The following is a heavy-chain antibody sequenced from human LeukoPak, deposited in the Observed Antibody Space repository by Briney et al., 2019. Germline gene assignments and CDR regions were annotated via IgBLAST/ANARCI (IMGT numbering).Heavy chain of an antibody. Sequence: GGSLRLSCAAYGFTFSSYSMDRVRQAPGKGLEGVSYISSSNSTIFYADSAKGRFTISRDNAKNSLYLQMNSLRVEDMAVYYCARPRSGYYMDVWGKGTTVTVSS. CDR1: GFTFSSYS. D-gene: IGHD3-3*01. J-gene: IGHJ6*03. V-gene: IGHV3-48*01. CDR3: ARPRSGYYMDV. CDR2: ISSSNSTI.